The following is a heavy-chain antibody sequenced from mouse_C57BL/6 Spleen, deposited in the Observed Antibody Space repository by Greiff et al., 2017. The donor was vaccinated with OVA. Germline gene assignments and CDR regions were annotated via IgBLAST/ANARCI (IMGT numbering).Heavy chain of an antibody. CDR3: ARGTYYSNYGCAY. J-gene: IGHJ3*01. CDR1: GFTFSDYY. V-gene: IGHV5-16*01. Sequence: DVQLVESEGGLVQPGSSMKLSCTASGFTFSDYYMAWVRQVPEKGLEWVANINYDGSSTYYLDSLKSRFIISRDNAKNILYLQMSSLKSEDTATDYCARGTYYSNYGCAYWGQGTLVTVSA. D-gene: IGHD2-5*01. CDR2: INYDGSST.